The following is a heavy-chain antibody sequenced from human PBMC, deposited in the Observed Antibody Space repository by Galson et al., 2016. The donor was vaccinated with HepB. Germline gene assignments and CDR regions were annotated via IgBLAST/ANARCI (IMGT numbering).Heavy chain of an antibody. Sequence: SLRLSCAASGFNFNNYGMNWVRQAPGKGLEWVSGITGDSGGTYYADSVKGRFIISRDNSKNTLYLHMNSLRAEDTGEYFCARDERLIHFEYWGQGTLVTVSS. J-gene: IGHJ4*02. V-gene: IGHV3-23*01. D-gene: IGHD5-24*01. CDR1: GFNFNNYG. CDR2: ITGDSGGT. CDR3: ARDERLIHFEY.